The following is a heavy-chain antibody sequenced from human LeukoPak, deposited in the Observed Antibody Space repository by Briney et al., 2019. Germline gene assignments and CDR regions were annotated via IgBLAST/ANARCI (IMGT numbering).Heavy chain of an antibody. CDR1: GFTFSSYA. V-gene: IGHV3-30-3*01. CDR3: ARDLLHNYYYGMDV. CDR2: ISYDGSNK. Sequence: GGSLRLSCAASGFTFSSYAMHWVRQAPGKGLEWVAVISYDGSNKYYADSVKGRFTISRDNSKNTLYLQMNSLRAEDTAVYYSARDLLHNYYYGMDVWGQGTTVTVSS. J-gene: IGHJ6*02. D-gene: IGHD3-10*01.